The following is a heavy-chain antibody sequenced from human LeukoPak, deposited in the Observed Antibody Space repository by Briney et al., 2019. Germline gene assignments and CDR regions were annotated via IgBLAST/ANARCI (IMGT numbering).Heavy chain of an antibody. CDR3: ARDPLSSSWYGTLTYNWFDP. Sequence: PSETLSITCTVSGGSISSSSYYWGWIRQPPGKGLEWIGSIYYSGSTYYNPSLKSRVTISVDMSKNQFSLKLSSVTAADTAVYYCARDPLSSSWYGTLTYNWFDPWGQGTLVTVSS. CDR1: GGSISSSSYY. CDR2: IYYSGST. J-gene: IGHJ5*02. D-gene: IGHD6-13*01. V-gene: IGHV4-39*07.